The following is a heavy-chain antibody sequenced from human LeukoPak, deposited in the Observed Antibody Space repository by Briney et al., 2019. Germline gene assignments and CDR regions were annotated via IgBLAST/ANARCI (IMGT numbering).Heavy chain of an antibody. CDR3: AIGYCSSTSCSYMDV. J-gene: IGHJ6*02. D-gene: IGHD2-2*01. CDR1: GCTFSSYA. CDR2: IIPILGIA. V-gene: IGHV1-69*04. Sequence: GGSLRLSCAASGCTFSSYAISWVRQAPGQGLEWMGRIIPILGIANYAQKFQGRVTITADKSTSTAYMELSSLRSEDTAVYYCAIGYCSSTSCSYMDVWGQGTTVTVSS.